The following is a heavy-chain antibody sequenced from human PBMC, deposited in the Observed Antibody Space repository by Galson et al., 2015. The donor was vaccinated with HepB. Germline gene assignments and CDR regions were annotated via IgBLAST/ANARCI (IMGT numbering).Heavy chain of an antibody. D-gene: IGHD3-3*01. V-gene: IGHV5-51*01. CDR3: ARGGYDWWSGLADY. J-gene: IGHJ4*02. CDR2: IDPSDSDT. Sequence: HSGASVPPPGASLQISCKGSGYSFTNYWIGWVRHLPGKGLDWLWIIDPSDSDTRSRPSFPGQITISADQSLRTASLQWSSLKASDPALYYWARGGYDWWSGLADYWGQGTLVTVSS. CDR1: GYSFTNYW.